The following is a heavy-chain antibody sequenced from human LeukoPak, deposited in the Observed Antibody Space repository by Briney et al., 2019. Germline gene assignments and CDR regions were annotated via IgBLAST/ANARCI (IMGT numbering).Heavy chain of an antibody. J-gene: IGHJ4*02. CDR2: IYSGGST. CDR3: ARGWYYYDSSGYYPFDY. V-gene: IGHV3-66*01. Sequence: PGGSLRLSCAASGFTFSSYAMSWVRQAPGKGLEWVSVIYSGGSTYYADSVKGRFTISRDNSKNTLYLQMNSLRAEDTAVYYCARGWYYYDSSGYYPFDYWGQGTLVTVSS. D-gene: IGHD3-22*01. CDR1: GFTFSSYA.